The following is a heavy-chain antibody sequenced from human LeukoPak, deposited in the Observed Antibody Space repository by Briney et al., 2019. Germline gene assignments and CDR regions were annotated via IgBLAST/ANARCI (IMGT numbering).Heavy chain of an antibody. CDR1: GFTFSNFW. CDR2: IHPEGNEK. CDR3: ARGDDFSGDH. V-gene: IGHV3-7*04. D-gene: IGHD1-1*01. J-gene: IGHJ4*02. Sequence: QPGGSLRLSCAVSGFTFSNFWMSWVRQAPGRGLEWVANIHPEGNEKYHVEFVKGRFTISRDNTKNLLFLQMNGLRVDDTAVYYCARGDDFSGDHWGQGTLVTVSS.